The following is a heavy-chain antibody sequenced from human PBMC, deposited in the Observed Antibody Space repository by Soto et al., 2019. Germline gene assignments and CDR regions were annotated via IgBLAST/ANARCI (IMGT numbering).Heavy chain of an antibody. V-gene: IGHV4-59*08. D-gene: IGHD3-3*01. Sequence: SETLSLTCTVSGGSISSYYWSWIRQPPGKGLEWIGYIYYSGSTNYNPSLKSRVTISVDTSKNQFSLKLSSVTAADTAVYYCARGYYDFWSGYPYYYYYYYMEVWGKGTTVTVSS. CDR1: GGSISSYY. CDR3: ARGYYDFWSGYPYYYYYYYMEV. CDR2: IYYSGST. J-gene: IGHJ6*03.